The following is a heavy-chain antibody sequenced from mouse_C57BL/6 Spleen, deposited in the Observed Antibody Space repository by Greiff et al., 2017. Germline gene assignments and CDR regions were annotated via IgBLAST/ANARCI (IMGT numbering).Heavy chain of an antibody. CDR1: GYAFSSSW. J-gene: IGHJ3*01. Sequence: VQLQQSGPELVKPGASVKISCKASGYAFSSSWMNWVKQRPGKGLEWIGRIYPGDGDTNYNGKFKGKATLTADTSSSTAYMQLSSLTSEDSAVYFCARAPFGYWGQGTLVTVSA. V-gene: IGHV1-82*01. CDR3: ARAPFGY. CDR2: IYPGDGDT.